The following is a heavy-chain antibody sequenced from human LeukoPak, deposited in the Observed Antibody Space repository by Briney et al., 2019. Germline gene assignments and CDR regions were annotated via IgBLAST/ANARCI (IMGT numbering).Heavy chain of an antibody. CDR1: GYTFTSYG. V-gene: IGHV1-18*01. D-gene: IGHD6-19*01. CDR3: ARDRAGYSSGWYGEGDY. CDR2: ISAYNGNT. Sequence: ASVKVSCKASGYTFTSYGISWVRQAPGQGLEWMGWISAYNGNTNYAQKLQGRVTMTTDTSTSTAYMELRSLRSDDTAVYYCARDRAGYSSGWYGEGDYRGQGTLVTVSS. J-gene: IGHJ4*02.